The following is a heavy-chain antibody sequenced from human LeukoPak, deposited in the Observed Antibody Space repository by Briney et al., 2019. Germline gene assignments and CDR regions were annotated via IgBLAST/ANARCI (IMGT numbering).Heavy chain of an antibody. J-gene: IGHJ6*04. CDR3: ASMEHSLPRNDCSSTSCLSYYYYGMDV. CDR2: IIPIFGTA. V-gene: IGHV1-69*13. Sequence: ASVKVSCKASGGTFSSYAISWVRQAPGQGLEWMGGIIPIFGTANYAQKFQGRVTITADESTSTAYMELSSLRSEDTAVYYCASMEHSLPRNDCSSTSCLSYYYYGMDVWGKGTTVTVSS. CDR1: GGTFSSYA. D-gene: IGHD2-2*01.